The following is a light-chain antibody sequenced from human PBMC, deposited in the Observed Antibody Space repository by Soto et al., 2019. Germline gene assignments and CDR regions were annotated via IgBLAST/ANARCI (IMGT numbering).Light chain of an antibody. V-gene: IGKV1-5*03. CDR2: KAS. CDR3: HQYHKFPST. CDR1: QSISAW. J-gene: IGKJ2*01. Sequence: DIQMTQSPSTLSASVEDRVTITCRASQSISAWLAWYQQKPGKAPKLLVYKASTLETGVPSRFSGRGPGTEFTLTISSLQPDDFATYYYHQYHKFPSTFGQGTKLEIK.